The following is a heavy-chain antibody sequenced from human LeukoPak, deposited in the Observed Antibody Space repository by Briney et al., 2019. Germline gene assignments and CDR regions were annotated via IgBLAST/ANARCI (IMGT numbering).Heavy chain of an antibody. CDR1: GGSISSNSYY. Sequence: PSETLSLTCTVSGGSISSNSYYWGWIRQPPGKGLEWIGSIYYRGSTYYNPSLKSRVTISVDTSKNQFSLKLSSVTAADTAVYYCARIAVPPGYYYGMDVWGQGTTVTVSS. D-gene: IGHD6-19*01. V-gene: IGHV4-39*01. CDR2: IYYRGST. J-gene: IGHJ6*02. CDR3: ARIAVPPGYYYGMDV.